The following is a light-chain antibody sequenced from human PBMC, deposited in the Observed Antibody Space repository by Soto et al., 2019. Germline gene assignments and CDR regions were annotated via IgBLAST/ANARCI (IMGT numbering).Light chain of an antibody. CDR3: QQDNSYSWT. CDR2: AAS. V-gene: IGKV1-39*01. Sequence: DIQMPQYPSSFSASVGDRFTITCLASRSIATYLNWYQQKPGKAPKLLIYAASTLQSGVPSRFSGSGSGTEFTLTISSLQPDDFATYYCQQDNSYSWTFGQGTKVDIK. J-gene: IGKJ1*01. CDR1: RSIATY.